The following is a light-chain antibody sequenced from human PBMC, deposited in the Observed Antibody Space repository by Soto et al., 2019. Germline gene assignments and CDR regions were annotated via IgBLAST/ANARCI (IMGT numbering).Light chain of an antibody. CDR1: SSDVGGYKY. J-gene: IGLJ2*01. CDR2: EVS. V-gene: IGLV2-14*01. CDR3: NSYTVNRIPL. Sequence: QSALTQPASVSGSPGQSITISCTGTSSDVGGYKYVSWYQHHPGKAPKLMIYEVSNRPSGVSNRFSGSKSGNTASLTISGLQAEDEADYYCNSYTVNRIPLFGGGTKLTVL.